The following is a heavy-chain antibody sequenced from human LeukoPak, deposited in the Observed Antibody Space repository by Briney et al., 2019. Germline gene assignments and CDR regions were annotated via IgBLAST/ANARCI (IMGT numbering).Heavy chain of an antibody. V-gene: IGHV3-7*01. CDR3: ARVYVGSTTTCPFDY. D-gene: IGHD3-16*01. CDR2: IKQDGSEK. CDR1: GFTFSTYW. Sequence: GESLRLSCAASGFTFSTYWMSWVRQAPGKGLEWVADIKQDGSEKYYVDSVKGRFTISRDNAKNSLYLQMNSLRTEDTAVYYCARVYVGSTTTCPFDYWGQGTLVTVSS. J-gene: IGHJ4*02.